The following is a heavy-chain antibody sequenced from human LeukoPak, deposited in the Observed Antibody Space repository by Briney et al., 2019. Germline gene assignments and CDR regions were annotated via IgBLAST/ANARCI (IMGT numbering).Heavy chain of an antibody. Sequence: GESLKIYCKGSGYSFTSYWLGWVRQMPGKGLEWMGIIYPGDSDTRYSPSFQGQVTISADKSISTAYPQCSSLKASDTAMYHCARRSSGYSHDYWGQGTLVTVSS. CDR1: GYSFTSYW. V-gene: IGHV5-51*01. CDR2: IYPGDSDT. J-gene: IGHJ4*02. D-gene: IGHD3-22*01. CDR3: ARRSSGYSHDY.